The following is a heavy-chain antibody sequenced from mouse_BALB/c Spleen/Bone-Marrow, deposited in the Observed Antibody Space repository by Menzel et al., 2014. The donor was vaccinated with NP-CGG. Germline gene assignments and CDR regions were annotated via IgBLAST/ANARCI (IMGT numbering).Heavy chain of an antibody. CDR3: ARSRITTRYYYAMDY. J-gene: IGHJ4*01. V-gene: IGHV1-7*01. CDR1: GYTFTSYW. D-gene: IGHD2-4*01. CDR2: INPSTGYT. Sequence: QVQLQQPGAELAKPGASVKMSCKASGYTFTSYWMHWVKQRPGQGLEWIGYINPSTGYTEYNQKFKDKATLTAGKSSSTAYMQLSSLTSEDSAVYYCARSRITTRYYYAMDYWGQGTSVTVSS.